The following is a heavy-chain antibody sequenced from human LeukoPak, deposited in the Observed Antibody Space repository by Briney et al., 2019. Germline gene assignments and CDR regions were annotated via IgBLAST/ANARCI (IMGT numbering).Heavy chain of an antibody. CDR1: GYTFTGYH. J-gene: IGHJ5*02. CDR3: ARDAYSSSYVYNWFDP. Sequence: GASVKVSCKASGYTFTGYHMHWVRQAPGQGLEWMGWINPNSGGTNYAQKFQGRVTMTRDTSISTAYMELSRLRSDDTAVYYCARDAYSSSYVYNWFDPWGQGTLVTVSS. D-gene: IGHD6-6*01. CDR2: INPNSGGT. V-gene: IGHV1-2*02.